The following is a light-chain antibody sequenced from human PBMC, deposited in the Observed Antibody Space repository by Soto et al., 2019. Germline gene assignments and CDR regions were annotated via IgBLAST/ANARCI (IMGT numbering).Light chain of an antibody. CDR2: DAS. CDR3: QQSDSLPIT. V-gene: IGKV1-33*01. J-gene: IGKJ5*01. CDR1: QDISNY. Sequence: DIQMTQSPSSLSASVGDRVTITCRASQDISNYLNWYQQRPGKAPKLLIYDASNLERGVPSKFSRKRSGTHFTFAITCLQPEDVATYYCQQSDSLPITFGQGTRLEI.